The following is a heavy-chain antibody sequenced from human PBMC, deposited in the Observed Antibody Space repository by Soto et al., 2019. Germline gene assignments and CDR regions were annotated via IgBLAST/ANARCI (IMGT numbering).Heavy chain of an antibody. J-gene: IGHJ4*01. CDR1: GGSISSSSYY. CDR3: AALSGVEGY. D-gene: IGHD2-15*01. Sequence: PSETLSLTCTVSGGSISSSSYYWGWIRQPPGKGLEWIGSIYYSGSTYYNPSLKSRVTISVDTSKNQFSLKLSSVTAADRAVYYCAALSGVEGYWGNGTLVP. CDR2: IYYSGST. V-gene: IGHV4-39*01.